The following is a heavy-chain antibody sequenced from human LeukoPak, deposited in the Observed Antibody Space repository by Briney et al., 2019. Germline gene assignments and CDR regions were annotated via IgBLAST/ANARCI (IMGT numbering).Heavy chain of an antibody. Sequence: EGSLRVSCAASGFTFDDYGMRWVRQAPGKGLEWVSGVNCKDGSTGYADPVKGRVTISRDNAKNSLYLQMNSLRAEDTALYYCARVPHEFWSDYARDYYYYMDVWGKGTTVTVSS. CDR3: ARVPHEFWSDYARDYYYYMDV. CDR2: VNCKDGST. CDR1: GFTFDDYG. D-gene: IGHD3-3*01. V-gene: IGHV3-20*04. J-gene: IGHJ6*03.